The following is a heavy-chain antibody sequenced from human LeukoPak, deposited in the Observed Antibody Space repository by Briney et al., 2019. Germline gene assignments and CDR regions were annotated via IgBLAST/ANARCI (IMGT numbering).Heavy chain of an antibody. Sequence: GGSLRLSCAASGFTFSSYAMHWVREAPGKGLEWVAVISYDGSNKYYADSVKGRFTISRDNSKNTLYLQMNRLRAEDTAVYYCARDRVWYCSSTSCNGMDVWGQGTSVTVSS. CDR2: ISYDGSNK. CDR3: ARDRVWYCSSTSCNGMDV. V-gene: IGHV3-30-3*01. J-gene: IGHJ6*02. D-gene: IGHD2-2*01. CDR1: GFTFSSYA.